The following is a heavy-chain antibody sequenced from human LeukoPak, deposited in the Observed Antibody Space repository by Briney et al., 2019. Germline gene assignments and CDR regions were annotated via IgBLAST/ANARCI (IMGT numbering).Heavy chain of an antibody. J-gene: IGHJ4*02. Sequence: SETLSLTCTVSGGSISSYYWSWIRQPPGKGLEWIGYIYYSGSTNYNPSLKSRVTISVDTSKNQFSLKLSSVTAADTAVYYCAREAREYYDSSGYITYFDYWGQGTLVTVSS. CDR1: GGSISSYY. CDR3: AREAREYYDSSGYITYFDY. CDR2: IYYSGST. D-gene: IGHD3-22*01. V-gene: IGHV4-59*01.